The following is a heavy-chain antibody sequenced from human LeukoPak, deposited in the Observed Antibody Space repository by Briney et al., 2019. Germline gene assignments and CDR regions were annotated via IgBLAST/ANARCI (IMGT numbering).Heavy chain of an antibody. J-gene: IGHJ2*01. CDR2: ISTSVDADKR. CDR1: GVTFSTYD. V-gene: IGHV3-23*01. Sequence: GGSLRLSCAASGVTFSTYDMTWVRQAPGKGLEWVSLISTSVDADKRYYIDSVKGRFTISRDNSKNTVYLQMNSLTAEDTAVYYCAKGRGEGYPRYFDVWGRGTLVAVSS. CDR3: AKGRGEGYPRYFDV. D-gene: IGHD5-24*01.